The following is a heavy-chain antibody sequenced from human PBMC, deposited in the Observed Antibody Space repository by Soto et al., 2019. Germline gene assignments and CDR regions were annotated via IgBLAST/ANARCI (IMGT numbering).Heavy chain of an antibody. D-gene: IGHD3-22*01. J-gene: IGHJ3*02. Sequence: PGESLKISCKISGKAFTSFWDVWVRQMPGRGLEWMGNIYPGDSDTRYTPPFQGQVTISADKSTNTAYLQWHSLQASDTALYYCAKQDDRGALEIWGQGTKVTVSS. CDR3: AKQDDRGALEI. CDR1: GKAFTSFW. CDR2: IYPGDSDT. V-gene: IGHV5-51*01.